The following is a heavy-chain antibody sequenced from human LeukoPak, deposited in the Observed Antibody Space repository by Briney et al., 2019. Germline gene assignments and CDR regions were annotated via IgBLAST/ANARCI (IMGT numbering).Heavy chain of an antibody. CDR1: GFTVSNNY. CDR2: IRSKAYGGTT. CDR3: TRGYCSSTSCWYLDY. Sequence: GGSLRLSCAASGFTVSNNYMSWVRQAPGKGLEWVGFIRSKAYGGTTEYAASVKGRFTISRDDSKSIAYLQMNSLKTEDTAVYYCTRGYCSSTSCWYLDYWGQGTLVTVSS. J-gene: IGHJ4*02. D-gene: IGHD2-2*01. V-gene: IGHV3-49*04.